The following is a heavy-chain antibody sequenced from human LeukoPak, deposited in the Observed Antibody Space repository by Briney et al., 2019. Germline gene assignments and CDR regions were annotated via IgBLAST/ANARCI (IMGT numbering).Heavy chain of an antibody. CDR2: ISYHGRDQ. Sequence: QTGGSLRLSCAASRFIFNNYAMHWVRQAPGKGLDWVAVISYHGRDQFYADSVKGRFTISRDSAKNTLYLQMNSLRTEDTAVYYCARQDCSGGSCYLDYWGQGTLVTVSS. CDR1: RFIFNNYA. D-gene: IGHD2-15*01. J-gene: IGHJ4*02. V-gene: IGHV3-30*04. CDR3: ARQDCSGGSCYLDY.